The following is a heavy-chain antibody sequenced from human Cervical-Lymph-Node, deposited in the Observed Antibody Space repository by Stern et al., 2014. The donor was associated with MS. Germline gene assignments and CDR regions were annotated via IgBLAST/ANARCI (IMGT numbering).Heavy chain of an antibody. D-gene: IGHD2-15*01. CDR3: AREVDCSGGTCFSTSWVEP. J-gene: IGHJ5*02. CDR1: GGSITNYY. Sequence: VQLVESGPGLVKPSETLSLTCTVSGGSITNYYWSWIRQPPGKGLEWIGYIYYSGSTNYNPSLKSRVTISVDTSKNQFSLKLSSVTAEDTAVYYCAREVDCSGGTCFSTSWVEPWGQGTLVTVSS. V-gene: IGHV4-59*01. CDR2: IYYSGST.